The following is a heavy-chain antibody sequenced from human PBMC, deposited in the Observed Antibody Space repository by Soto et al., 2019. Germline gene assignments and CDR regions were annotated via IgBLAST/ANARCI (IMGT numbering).Heavy chain of an antibody. CDR1: GFTFSYYA. CDR3: ARDRAARGPYGMDV. J-gene: IGHJ6*02. V-gene: IGHV3-30-3*01. D-gene: IGHD2-15*01. CDR2: ISYDGSNK. Sequence: QVQLVESGGGVVQPGRSLRLSCAASGFTFSYYAIHWVRQAPGKGLEWVAVISYDGSNKYYADSVKDRITISRDNSKNTLYLQMDSLRGEDTAVYYCARDRAARGPYGMDVWGQGTTVTVSS.